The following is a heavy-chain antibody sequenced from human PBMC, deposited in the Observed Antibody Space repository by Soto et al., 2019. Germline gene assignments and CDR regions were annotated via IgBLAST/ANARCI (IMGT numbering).Heavy chain of an antibody. CDR2: IIPIFGTA. J-gene: IGHJ5*02. D-gene: IGHD6-6*01. Sequence: QVQLVQSGAEVKKPGSSVKVSCKASGGTFSSYSITWVRQAPGQGLEWMGGIIPIFGTANYAQKFQGRVTITAAESKSTAYMELSSLRSEDTALYFCARDHSTSSYSWFDPWGQGTLVTVSS. CDR1: GGTFSSYS. CDR3: ARDHSTSSYSWFDP. V-gene: IGHV1-69*01.